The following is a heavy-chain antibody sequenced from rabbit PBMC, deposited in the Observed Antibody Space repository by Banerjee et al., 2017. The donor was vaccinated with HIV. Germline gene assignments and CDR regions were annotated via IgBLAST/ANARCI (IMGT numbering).Heavy chain of an antibody. J-gene: IGHJ3*01. V-gene: IGHV1S40*01. D-gene: IGHD6-1*01. CDR1: GFSFSGDYW. Sequence: QSLEESGGDLVQPGASLTLTCKASGFSFSGDYWICWVRQAAGKGLDWIACIYAGSSGKTYYASWAKGRFTISKTSSTAVTLRMTSLTAADTATYFCARTADGDAGYTYDNTRLDLWGQGTLVTVS. CDR3: ARTADGDAGYTYDNTRLDL. CDR2: IYAGSSGKT.